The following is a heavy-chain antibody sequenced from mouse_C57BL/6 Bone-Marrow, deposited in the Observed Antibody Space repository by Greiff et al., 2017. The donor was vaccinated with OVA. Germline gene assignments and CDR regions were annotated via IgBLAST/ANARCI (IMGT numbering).Heavy chain of an antibody. CDR1: GFTFSSYA. CDR2: ISDGGSYT. Sequence: EVKVEESGGGLVKPGGSLKLSCAASGFTFSSYAMSWVRQTPEKRLEWVATISDGGSYTYYPDNVKGRFTISRDNAKNNLYLQMSHLKSEDTAMYYCARDNYYGSSWYFDDWGQGTTLTVSS. J-gene: IGHJ2*01. V-gene: IGHV5-4*01. CDR3: ARDNYYGSSWYFDD. D-gene: IGHD1-1*01.